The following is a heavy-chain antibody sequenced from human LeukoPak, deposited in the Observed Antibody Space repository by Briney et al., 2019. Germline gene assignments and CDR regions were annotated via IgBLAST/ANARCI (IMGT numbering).Heavy chain of an antibody. J-gene: IGHJ4*02. V-gene: IGHV1-18*01. Sequence: ASVKVSCKASGYTFTSYGISWVRQAPGQGLEWMGWISAYNGNTNYAQKLQGRVTMTTDTSTSTAYMELRSLRSDDTAVYYCARERYDFWSGYHFDYWGQGTLVTVSS. CDR1: GYTFTSYG. D-gene: IGHD3-3*01. CDR3: ARERYDFWSGYHFDY. CDR2: ISAYNGNT.